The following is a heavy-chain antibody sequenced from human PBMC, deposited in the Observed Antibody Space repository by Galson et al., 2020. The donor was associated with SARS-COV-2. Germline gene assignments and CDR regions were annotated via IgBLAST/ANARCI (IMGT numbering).Heavy chain of an antibody. CDR2: IKQDGSEK. D-gene: IGHD6-13*01. Sequence: GESLKISCAASGFTFSSYWRSWVRQAPGKGLEWVANIKQDGSEKYYVDSVKGRFTISRDNAKNSLYLQMNSLRAEDTAVYYCARDAASSSNYYYYYGMDVWGQGTTVTVSS. V-gene: IGHV3-7*05. J-gene: IGHJ6*02. CDR1: GFTFSSYW. CDR3: ARDAASSSNYYYYYGMDV.